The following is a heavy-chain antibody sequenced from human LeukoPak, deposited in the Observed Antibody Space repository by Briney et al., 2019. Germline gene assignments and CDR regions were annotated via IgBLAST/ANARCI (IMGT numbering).Heavy chain of an antibody. D-gene: IGHD1-26*01. J-gene: IGHJ6*03. Sequence: GGSLRLSCAASGFTFSSYGIHWVRQAPGKGLEWVAFIRYDGCSKYYVDSVKRPFTISRDNSKNTLYLQMNSLRAEDTAVYFCAKGAGWEASYYYYYMDVWGKGTTVTISS. V-gene: IGHV3-30*02. CDR2: IRYDGCSK. CDR1: GFTFSSYG. CDR3: AKGAGWEASYYYYYMDV.